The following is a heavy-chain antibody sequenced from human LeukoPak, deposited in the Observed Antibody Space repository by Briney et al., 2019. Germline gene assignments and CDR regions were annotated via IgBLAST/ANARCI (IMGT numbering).Heavy chain of an antibody. J-gene: IGHJ4*02. CDR1: GGSISSVGWL. D-gene: IGHD1-1*01. Sequence: TLWLTCTVSGGSISSVGWLWSALRQHPEKGVEWTGYIYSSGSTYYNPSLKSRLTTSPETSKNQCSLRLNSVTAADTAVYYCARTSQLVYFDSWGQGTLVTVSS. V-gene: IGHV4-31*03. CDR3: ARTSQLVYFDS. CDR2: IYSSGST.